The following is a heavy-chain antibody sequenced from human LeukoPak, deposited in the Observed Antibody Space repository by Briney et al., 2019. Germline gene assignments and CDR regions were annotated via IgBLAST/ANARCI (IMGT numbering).Heavy chain of an antibody. CDR1: GYTFTSYA. D-gene: IGHD6-6*01. CDR2: INAGNGNT. J-gene: IGHJ4*02. CDR3: ARLYSSSSSLDY. Sequence: ASVKVSCKASGYTFTSYAMHWVRQAPGQRLEWKGWINAGNGNTKYSQKFQGRVTITRDTSASTAYMELSSLRSEDTAVYYCARLYSSSSSLDYWGQGTLVTVSS. V-gene: IGHV1-3*01.